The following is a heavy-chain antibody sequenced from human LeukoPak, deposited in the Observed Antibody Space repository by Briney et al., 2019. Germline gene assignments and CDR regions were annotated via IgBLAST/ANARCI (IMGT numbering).Heavy chain of an antibody. CDR2: IYYSGST. CDR1: GGSISSGGYY. CDR3: AGEEYYYDSSGYYKYGWFDP. D-gene: IGHD3-22*01. Sequence: PSETLSLTCTVSGGSISSGGYYWSWIRQHPGKGLEWIGSIYYSGSTYYNPSLKSRVTISVDTSKYQFSLKLSSVTAADTAVYYCAGEEYYYDSSGYYKYGWFDPWGQGTLVTVSS. V-gene: IGHV4-39*02. J-gene: IGHJ5*02.